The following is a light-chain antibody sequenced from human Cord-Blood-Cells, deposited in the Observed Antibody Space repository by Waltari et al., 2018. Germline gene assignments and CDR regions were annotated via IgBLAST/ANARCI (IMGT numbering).Light chain of an antibody. Sequence: DIQMTQSPSSLSASVGDRVTITCRASQSISSYFNWYQQKPGKAPKLLIYAASSLPSGVPSRFSGSGSGTDFTLTISSLQPEDFATYYCQQSYSTPYTFGQGTKLEVK. CDR3: QQSYSTPYT. V-gene: IGKV1-39*01. J-gene: IGKJ2*01. CDR1: QSISSY. CDR2: AAS.